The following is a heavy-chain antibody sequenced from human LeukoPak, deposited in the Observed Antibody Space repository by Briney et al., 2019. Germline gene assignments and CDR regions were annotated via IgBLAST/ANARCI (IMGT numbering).Heavy chain of an antibody. Sequence: GASVKVSCKASGGTFSSYAISWVRQAPGQGLEWMGGIIPIFGTANYAQKFQGRVTITTDESTSTAYMELSSLRSEDTGVYYCGRGEPNYYDSSAGPLDYWGQGTLVTVSS. CDR2: IIPIFGTA. D-gene: IGHD3-22*01. V-gene: IGHV1-69*05. J-gene: IGHJ4*01. CDR1: GGTFSSYA. CDR3: GRGEPNYYDSSAGPLDY.